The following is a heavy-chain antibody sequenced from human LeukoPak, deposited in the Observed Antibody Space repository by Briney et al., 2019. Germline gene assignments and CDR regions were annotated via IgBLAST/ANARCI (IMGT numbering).Heavy chain of an antibody. CDR1: GYTFTSYY. J-gene: IGHJ4*02. D-gene: IGHD6-19*01. CDR3: ARNSGYSSGWYQGYFDY. CDR2: INPSGGST. Sequence: ASVKVSCKASGYTFTSYYMHWVRQAPGQGLEWMGIINPSGGSTSYAQKFQGRVTMTRDTSTSTVYMELSSLRSEDTALYYCARNSGYSSGWYQGYFDYWGQGTLVTVSS. V-gene: IGHV1-46*01.